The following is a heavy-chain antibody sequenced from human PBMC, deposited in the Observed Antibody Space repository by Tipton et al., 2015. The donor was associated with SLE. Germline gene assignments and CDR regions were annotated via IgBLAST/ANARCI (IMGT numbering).Heavy chain of an antibody. Sequence: SLRLSCAASGFTFSSYGMHWVRQAPGKGLEWVAVIWYDGSNKYYADPVKGRFTISRDNSKNTLYLQMNSLRAEDTAVYYCARRGVAHAFDIWGQGTMVTVSS. CDR3: ARRGVAHAFDI. J-gene: IGHJ3*02. CDR2: IWYDGSNK. D-gene: IGHD2-15*01. CDR1: GFTFSSYG. V-gene: IGHV3-33*01.